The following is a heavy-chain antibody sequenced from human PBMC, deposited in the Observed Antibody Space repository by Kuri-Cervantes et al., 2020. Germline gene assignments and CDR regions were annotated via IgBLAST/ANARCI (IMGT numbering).Heavy chain of an antibody. J-gene: IGHJ4*02. Sequence: GGSLRLPCAASGFTFDDYAMHWVRQAPGKGLEWVSGINWNSGSIGYADSVKGRFTVSRDNAKNSLYLQMNSLRAEDTAVYYCAAYYVVVYWGQGTLVTVSS. CDR3: AAYYVVVY. CDR2: INWNSGSI. D-gene: IGHD2/OR15-2a*01. CDR1: GFTFDDYA. V-gene: IGHV3-9*01.